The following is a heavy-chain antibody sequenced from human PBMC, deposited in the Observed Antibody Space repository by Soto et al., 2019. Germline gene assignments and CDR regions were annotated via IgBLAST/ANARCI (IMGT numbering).Heavy chain of an antibody. D-gene: IGHD3-10*01. J-gene: IGHJ3*02. V-gene: IGHV3-23*01. CDR2: ISVSGGST. CDR3: AKGLRSYYGSGSFNAFDI. Sequence: GGSLRLSCAASGFTFSSYAMSWVRQAPGKGLEWVSAISVSGGSTYDADSVKGRFTISRDNTKNTLYLQMNSLRAEDTAVYYCAKGLRSYYGSGSFNAFDIWGQGTMVTVSS. CDR1: GFTFSSYA.